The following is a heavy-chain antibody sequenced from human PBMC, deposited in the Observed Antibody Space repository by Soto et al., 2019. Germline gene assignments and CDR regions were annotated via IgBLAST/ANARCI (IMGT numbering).Heavy chain of an antibody. CDR1: GGSFSGYY. CDR2: INHSGST. D-gene: IGHD1-1*01. V-gene: IGHV4-34*01. CDR3: ARDTRYYFDH. J-gene: IGHJ4*02. Sequence: QVQLQQWGAGLLKPSETLSLTCAVYGGSFSGYYWSWIRQPPGKGLEWIGEINHSGSTNYNPSLKSRVTISVDTSKNQFSLKLSSVTAADTAVYYCARDTRYYFDHWGQGTLVTVSS.